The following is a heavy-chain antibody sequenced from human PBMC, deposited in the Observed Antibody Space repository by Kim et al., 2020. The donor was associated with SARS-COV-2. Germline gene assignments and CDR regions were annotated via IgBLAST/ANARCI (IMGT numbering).Heavy chain of an antibody. CDR2: ISGTGSDM. Sequence: GGSLILSCAASGFAFSTNAMGWVRQAPGKGLEWVSSISGTGSDMYYADPVRGRFTISRDIGKTTLYLQTNSLRAEDTALYYCAKDIWDHSGMDVWGLGTT. CDR3: AKDIWDHSGMDV. D-gene: IGHD1-26*01. CDR1: GFAFSTNA. V-gene: IGHV3-23*01. J-gene: IGHJ6*02.